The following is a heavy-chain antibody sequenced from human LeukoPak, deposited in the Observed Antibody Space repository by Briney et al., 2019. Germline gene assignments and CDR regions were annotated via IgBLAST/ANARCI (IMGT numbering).Heavy chain of an antibody. CDR1: GFTFSSYG. D-gene: IGHD3-3*01. V-gene: IGHV3-30*02. CDR2: IRYDGSNK. CDR3: AKDFPRFYDFWSGYELDY. J-gene: IGHJ4*02. Sequence: GGSLRLSCAASGFTFSSYGMHWVRQAPGKGLEWVAFIRYDGSNKYYADSVKGRFTISRDNSKNTLYLQMNSLRAEDTAAYYCAKDFPRFYDFWSGYELDYWGQGTLVTVSS.